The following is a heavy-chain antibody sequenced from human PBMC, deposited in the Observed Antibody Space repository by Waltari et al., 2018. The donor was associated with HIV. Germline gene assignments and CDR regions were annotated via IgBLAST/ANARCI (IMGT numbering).Heavy chain of an antibody. Sequence: QVQLQQWGAGLLKSSETLSLPCAVSGGSFSGYCWSWIRQPPGKGLEWVGEINHSGSTNYNPSLKSRVTISVDTSKNQFSLKLSSVTAADTAVYYCARGRRATIQLWRFDYWGQGTLVTVSS. CDR3: ARGRRATIQLWRFDY. J-gene: IGHJ4*02. D-gene: IGHD5-18*01. CDR1: GGSFSGYC. V-gene: IGHV4-34*01. CDR2: INHSGST.